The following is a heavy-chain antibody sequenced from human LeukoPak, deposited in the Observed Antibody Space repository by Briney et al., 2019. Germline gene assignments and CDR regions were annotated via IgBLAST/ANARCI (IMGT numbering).Heavy chain of an antibody. CDR1: GFTVSSNS. CDR2: ISSNGGST. J-gene: IGHJ6*03. Sequence: GGSLRLSCTVSGFTVSSNSMSWVRQAPGKGLEYVSAISSNGGSTYYANSVKGRFTISRDNSKNTLYLQMGSLRAEDMAVYYCARVAASYYYYYYMDVWGKGTTVTVSS. CDR3: ARVAASYYYYYYMDV. D-gene: IGHD2-15*01. V-gene: IGHV3-64*01.